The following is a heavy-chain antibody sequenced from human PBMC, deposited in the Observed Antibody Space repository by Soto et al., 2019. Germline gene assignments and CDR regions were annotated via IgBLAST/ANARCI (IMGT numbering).Heavy chain of an antibody. V-gene: IGHV3-21*01. CDR1: GFTFSSYS. CDR2: ISSSSSYI. Sequence: SGGSLRLSCAASGFTFSSYSMNWVRQAPGKGLEWVSSISSSSSYIYYADSVKGRFTISRDNAKNSLYLQMNSLRAEDTAVYYCARAVDTAMGNYYYYGMDVWGQGTTVTVSS. J-gene: IGHJ6*02. D-gene: IGHD5-18*01. CDR3: ARAVDTAMGNYYYYGMDV.